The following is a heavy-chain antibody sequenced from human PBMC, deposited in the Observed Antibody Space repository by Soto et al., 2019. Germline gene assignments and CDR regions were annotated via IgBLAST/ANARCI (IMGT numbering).Heavy chain of an antibody. J-gene: IGHJ6*02. CDR1: GFTFDDYA. CDR3: AKYHYGSAIYGMDV. D-gene: IGHD3-10*01. CDR2: ITWNSGTI. Sequence: EVQLVESGGGLVQPGRSLRLSCAASGFTFDDYAMHWVRQTPGKGLEWVSGITWNSGTIGYADSVKGRFTISRDNGKNSLYLQMTSLGPEDTALYYCAKYHYGSAIYGMDVWGQGTTVTVSS. V-gene: IGHV3-9*01.